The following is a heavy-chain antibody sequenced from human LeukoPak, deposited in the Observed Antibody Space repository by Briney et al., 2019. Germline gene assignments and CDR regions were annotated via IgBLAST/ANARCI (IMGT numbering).Heavy chain of an antibody. CDR1: GFTFSSYW. J-gene: IGHJ4*02. CDR3: AKSRSVDNSGYFDY. V-gene: IGHV3-30*18. Sequence: PGGSLRLSCAASGFTFSSYWMHWVRQAPGKGLEWVAVISYDGSNKYYADSVKGRFTISRDSSKNTLYLQMNSLRAEDTAVYYCAKSRSVDNSGYFDYWGQGTLVTVSS. D-gene: IGHD3-22*01. CDR2: ISYDGSNK.